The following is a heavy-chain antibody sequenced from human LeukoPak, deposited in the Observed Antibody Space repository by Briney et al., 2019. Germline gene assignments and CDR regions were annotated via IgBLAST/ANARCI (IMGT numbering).Heavy chain of an antibody. J-gene: IGHJ3*01. CDR1: GFAFTSYS. V-gene: IGHV3-21*06. D-gene: IGHD5-18*01. CDR2: ISSTSDYI. Sequence: PGGSLRLSCAASGFAFTSYSMNWVRQAPGKGLEWLSSISSTSDYIYAADSVKGRFTISRDNAKNSVYLQMNGLRAEDTAVYYCARDSEEQLSLGAFDVWGQGTMVTVSS. CDR3: ARDSEEQLSLGAFDV.